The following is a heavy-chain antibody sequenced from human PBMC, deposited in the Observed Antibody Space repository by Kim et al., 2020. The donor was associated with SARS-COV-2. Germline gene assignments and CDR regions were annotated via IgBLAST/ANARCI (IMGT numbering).Heavy chain of an antibody. CDR1: GGSISSGGYY. CDR2: IYYSGST. V-gene: IGHV4-31*03. Sequence: SETLSLTCTVSGGSISSGGYYWSWIRQHPGKGLEWIGYIYYSGSTYYNPSLKSRVTISVDTSKNQFSLKLSSVTAADTAVYYCARTYYYDSSGYVGGFDYWGQGTLVTVSS. CDR3: ARTYYYDSSGYVGGFDY. D-gene: IGHD3-22*01. J-gene: IGHJ4*02.